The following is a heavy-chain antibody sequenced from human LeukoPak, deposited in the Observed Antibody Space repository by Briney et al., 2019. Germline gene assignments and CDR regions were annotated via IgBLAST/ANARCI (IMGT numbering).Heavy chain of an antibody. V-gene: IGHV3-11*01. CDR1: GGSISSYY. D-gene: IGHD5-24*01. CDR3: ARSRNGYNRIFDY. CDR2: ISSSGSTI. Sequence: LSLTCTVSGGSISSYYWSWIRQAPGKGLEWVSYISSSGSTIYYADSVKGRFTISRDNAKNSLYLQMNSLRAEDTAVYYCARSRNGYNRIFDYWGQGTLVTVSS. J-gene: IGHJ4*02.